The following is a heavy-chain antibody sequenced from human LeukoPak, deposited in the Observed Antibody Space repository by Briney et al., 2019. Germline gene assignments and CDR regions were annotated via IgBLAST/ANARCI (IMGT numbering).Heavy chain of an antibody. V-gene: IGHV3-48*03. CDR2: ISSSGSTI. CDR3: ARRHSSGWNDAFDI. J-gene: IGHJ3*02. Sequence: PGGSLRLSCAASGFTFSSYEMNWVRQAPGKGLEWVSYISSSGSTIYYADSVKGRFTISRDNAKNSLYLQMNSLRAEDTAVYYCARRHSSGWNDAFDIWGQGTMVTVSS. CDR1: GFTFSSYE. D-gene: IGHD6-19*01.